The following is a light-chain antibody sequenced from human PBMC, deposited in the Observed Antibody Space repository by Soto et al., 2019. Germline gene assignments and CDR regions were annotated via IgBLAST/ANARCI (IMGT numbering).Light chain of an antibody. V-gene: IGKV3-20*01. Sequence: EIVLTQSPGTLSLSPGERATLSCRASQSVSSNYLAWYQQKPGQAPRLLIYGASSRATGIPDKFSGGGSGTDFTLTISRLEPEDFAVYYCQQYDSSPITFGQGTKVEIK. CDR3: QQYDSSPIT. CDR1: QSVSSNY. J-gene: IGKJ1*01. CDR2: GAS.